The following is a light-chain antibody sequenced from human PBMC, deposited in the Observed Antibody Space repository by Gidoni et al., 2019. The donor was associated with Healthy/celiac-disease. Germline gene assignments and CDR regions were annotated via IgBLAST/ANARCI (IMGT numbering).Light chain of an antibody. Sequence: QSVLTQPPSVSAAPGQRVTISCTGSSSNIGAGYYVHWYQQLPGTAPKLLIYGNSTRPSGVPDRFSGSKSGTSASLAITGLQAEDEADYYCQSYDSSLSGPVFGGGTKLTVL. V-gene: IGLV1-40*01. CDR3: QSYDSSLSGPV. J-gene: IGLJ3*02. CDR1: SSNIGAGYY. CDR2: GNS.